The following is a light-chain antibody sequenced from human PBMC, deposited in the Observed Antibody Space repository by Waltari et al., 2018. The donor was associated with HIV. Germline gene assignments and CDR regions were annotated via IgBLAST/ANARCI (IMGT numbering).Light chain of an antibody. CDR1: QSVNSY. CDR2: DAS. CDR3: QQHSNWPLIT. Sequence: VLTQSPVTLSASPGERVTLSCRASQSVNSYLSWYQQKPGQAPRLLIYDASQRATGIPARFSGTGSGTDVTLTISSLEPEDLAVYFCQQHSNWPLITFGPGSTVDV. J-gene: IGKJ3*01. V-gene: IGKV3-11*01.